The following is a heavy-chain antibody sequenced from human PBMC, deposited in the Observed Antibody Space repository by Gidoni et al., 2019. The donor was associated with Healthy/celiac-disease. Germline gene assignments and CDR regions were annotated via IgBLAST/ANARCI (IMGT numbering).Heavy chain of an antibody. Sequence: QLQLQESGPGLVKPSETLSLTCTVSGGPISSSSYYWGWIRQPPGKGLEWIGSIYYIGSTYYNPSLKSRVTISVDTSKNQFSLKLSSVTAADTAVYYCARFPHCSGGSCYVNYYYYMDVWGKGTAVTVSS. D-gene: IGHD2-15*01. J-gene: IGHJ6*03. V-gene: IGHV4-39*01. CDR2: IYYIGST. CDR3: ARFPHCSGGSCYVNYYYYMDV. CDR1: GGPISSSSYY.